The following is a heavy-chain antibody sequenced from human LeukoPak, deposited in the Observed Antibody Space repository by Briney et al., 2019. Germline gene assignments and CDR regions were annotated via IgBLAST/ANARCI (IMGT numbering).Heavy chain of an antibody. CDR3: ARVKFAPGLVIHGTPGGYFDY. V-gene: IGHV3-30-3*01. CDR1: GFTFSTYT. J-gene: IGHJ4*02. Sequence: GTSLRLSCAASGFTFSTYTMHWVRQAPGKGLEWVAFISYDGSNKFYADSVKGRFTVSRDNSKNTLYLQMDSLRDDDTAVYYCARVKFAPGLVIHGTPGGYFDYWGQGTLVTVSS. D-gene: IGHD3/OR15-3a*01. CDR2: ISYDGSNK.